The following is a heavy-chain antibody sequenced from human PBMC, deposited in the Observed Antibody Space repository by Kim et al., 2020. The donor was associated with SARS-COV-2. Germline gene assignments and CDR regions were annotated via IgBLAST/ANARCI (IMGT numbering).Heavy chain of an antibody. V-gene: IGHV4-34*01. J-gene: IGHJ6*01. CDR1: GGSFSGYY. CDR3: ARGLGNGPGDINVQAFNG. CDR2: INHSGST. Sequence: SETLSLTCAVYGGSFSGYYWSWIRQPPGKGLEWIGEINHSGSTNYNPSLKSRVTISVDTSKNQFSLKLSSVTAADTAVYYCARGLGNGPGDINVQAFNG. D-gene: IGHD3-10*01.